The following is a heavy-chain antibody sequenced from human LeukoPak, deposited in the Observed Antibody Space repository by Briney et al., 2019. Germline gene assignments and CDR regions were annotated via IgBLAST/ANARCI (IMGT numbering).Heavy chain of an antibody. CDR1: GFTFSSYA. D-gene: IGHD1-1*01. V-gene: IGHV3-23*01. Sequence: PGGSLRLSCAASGFTFSSYAMSWVRQAPGKGLEWVSAISGSGGSTYYADSVKGRFTISRDNSKNTLYLQMNSLRAEDTAVYYCAKDGRFSRFVPDGTPWGQGTLVTVSS. CDR3: AKDGRFSRFVPDGTP. CDR2: ISGSGGST. J-gene: IGHJ5*02.